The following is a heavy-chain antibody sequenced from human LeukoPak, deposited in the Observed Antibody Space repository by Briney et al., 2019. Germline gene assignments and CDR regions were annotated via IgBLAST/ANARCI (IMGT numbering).Heavy chain of an antibody. J-gene: IGHJ6*02. CDR1: GGSIGSYY. Sequence: SETLSLTCVVSGGSIGSYYWTWIRQPPGKGLEWVGYIQNSAIYRAKIKSSPSLQSRVSLSIDSSKKEVSLTVSSVTAADTAIYYCARLSPTLYYSMDVWGPGTAVTVSS. V-gene: IGHV4-59*08. CDR2: IQNSAIYRAKI. CDR3: ARLSPTLYYSMDV.